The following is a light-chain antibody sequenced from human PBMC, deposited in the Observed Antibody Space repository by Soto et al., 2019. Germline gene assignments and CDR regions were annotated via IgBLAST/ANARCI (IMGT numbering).Light chain of an antibody. J-gene: IGKJ2*01. CDR3: QQYNNLPPDT. CDR2: GAS. CDR1: QSVNNN. V-gene: IGKV3-15*01. Sequence: EIMLTQSPASLSVSPGERATLSCRASQSVNNNLAWYQQKPGQAPRLLIYGASTKATGIPGRFRGSGSGTEFTLTITSLQAEDFAVYFCQQYNNLPPDTFGQGTKLEIK.